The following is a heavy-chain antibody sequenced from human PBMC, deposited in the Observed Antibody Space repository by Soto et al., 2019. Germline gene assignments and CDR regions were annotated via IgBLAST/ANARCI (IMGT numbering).Heavy chain of an antibody. D-gene: IGHD4-17*01. CDR1: GGSFSGYC. V-gene: IGHV4-59*01. CDR2: IYYSGST. Sequence: SETLSLTCAVYGGSFSGYCWSWIRQPPGKGLEWIGYIYYSGSTNYNPSLKSRVTISVDTSKNQFSLKLSSVTAADTAVYYCARDRAVTTGYYYYYGMDVWGQGTTVTVSS. J-gene: IGHJ6*02. CDR3: ARDRAVTTGYYYYYGMDV.